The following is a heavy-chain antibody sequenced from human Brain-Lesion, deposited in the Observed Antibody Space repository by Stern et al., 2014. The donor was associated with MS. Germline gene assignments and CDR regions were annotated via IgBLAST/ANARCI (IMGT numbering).Heavy chain of an antibody. V-gene: IGHV4-39*01. Sequence: QLVESGPGLVKPSETLSLTCSLSGGSVSSNRYYWGWIRQPPGKGLEWIGIIYSSGATFYNPSLKSRVSISRDRSKNQFALSLTAVTAADTAVYYCGRAGLDDTFDVWGQGTMVTVSS. D-gene: IGHD3/OR15-3a*01. CDR3: GRAGLDDTFDV. CDR1: GGSVSSNRYY. CDR2: IYSSGAT. J-gene: IGHJ3*01.